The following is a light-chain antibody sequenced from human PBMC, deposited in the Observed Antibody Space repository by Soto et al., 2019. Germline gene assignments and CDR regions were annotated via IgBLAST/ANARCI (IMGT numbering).Light chain of an antibody. J-gene: IGKJ1*01. Sequence: EIVLTQSPGTLSLFPGERATLSCRASQSISSSYLAWYQQKPGKAPMLLIYGASSRATGIPDRSSGSGSGTNFTITISRLEPEVFAVYYCQRYGSSPWTFGRGTKGGLK. V-gene: IGKV3-20*01. CDR1: QSISSSY. CDR2: GAS. CDR3: QRYGSSPWT.